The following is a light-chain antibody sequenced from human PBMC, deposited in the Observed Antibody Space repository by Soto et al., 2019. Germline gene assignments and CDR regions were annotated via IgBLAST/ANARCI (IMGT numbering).Light chain of an antibody. CDR3: AAWDDSLSAVV. Sequence: QSALTQPPSASGTPGQRVTISCSGSSSNIGSNYVYWYQQFPGSAPKLLIYRNDQRPSGVPDRFSGSKSVTSASLAISGPRSEDEADYYCAAWDDSLSAVVFGGGTKLTVL. CDR1: SSNIGSNY. J-gene: IGLJ2*01. V-gene: IGLV1-47*01. CDR2: RND.